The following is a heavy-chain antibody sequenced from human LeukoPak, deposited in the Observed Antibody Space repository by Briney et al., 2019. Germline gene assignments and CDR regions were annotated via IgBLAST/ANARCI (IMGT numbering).Heavy chain of an antibody. CDR3: ARRAGSDY. D-gene: IGHD6-13*01. Sequence: VGSLRLSCAASGVTVSGNYMSWVCQAPGEGLEWGSVMYSNVNTYYADSVRGRFTISRDNSENTVFLQMNSLRAEDTAVYYCARRAGSDYWGQGTLVTVSS. J-gene: IGHJ4*02. V-gene: IGHV3-53*01. CDR2: MYSNVNT. CDR1: GVTVSGNY.